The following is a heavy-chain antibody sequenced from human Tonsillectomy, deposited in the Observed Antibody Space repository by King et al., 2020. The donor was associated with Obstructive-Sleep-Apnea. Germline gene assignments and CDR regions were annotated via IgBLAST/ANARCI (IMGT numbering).Heavy chain of an antibody. J-gene: IGHJ4*02. CDR2: IKNSGST. D-gene: IGHD4-17*01. Sequence: VQLQQWGAGLLKPSETLSLTCAVYNASFSAYYWSWIRQTPGKGLEWIGEIKNSGSTHYNPSLKSRVPISVDTSKNQFSLNLNSVTAADTAVYYCASGLTVTTPGDYWGQGTLVTVSP. CDR1: NASFSAYY. CDR3: ASGLTVTTPGDY. V-gene: IGHV4-34*01.